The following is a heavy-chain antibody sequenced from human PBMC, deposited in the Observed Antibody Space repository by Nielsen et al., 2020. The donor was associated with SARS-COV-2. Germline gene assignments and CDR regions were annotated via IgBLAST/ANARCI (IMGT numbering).Heavy chain of an antibody. CDR2: ISYSGST. Sequence: SETLSLTCTVSGGSISTVNYHWSWIRQPPGKGLEWLGDISYSGSTYYNASLKSRIMISADQSRNHFSLRLTSVTAADTAVYYCARAWPLYGSGNFGRAAFDVWGQGTVVTVSS. D-gene: IGHD3-10*01. V-gene: IGHV4-30-4*01. J-gene: IGHJ3*01. CDR1: GGSISTVNYH. CDR3: ARAWPLYGSGNFGRAAFDV.